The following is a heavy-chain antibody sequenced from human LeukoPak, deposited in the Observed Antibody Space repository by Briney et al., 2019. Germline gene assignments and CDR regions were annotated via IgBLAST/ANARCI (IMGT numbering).Heavy chain of an antibody. J-gene: IGHJ3*01. Sequence: GGSLRLSCAASGFTFSVAAMTWVRQAPGKGLEWVSLIGASGESTYYADSVKGRFTISRDNSKNTLSLQMNGLRVEDTAMYFCAKDIQLSTWGLGTMVTVSS. V-gene: IGHV3-23*01. CDR2: IGASGEST. D-gene: IGHD5-24*01. CDR3: AKDIQLST. CDR1: GFTFSVAA.